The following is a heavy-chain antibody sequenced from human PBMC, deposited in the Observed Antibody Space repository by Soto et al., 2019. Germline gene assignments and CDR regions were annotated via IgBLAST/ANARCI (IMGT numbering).Heavy chain of an antibody. CDR3: ARDGGDCGYRLAYYYYIGMDV. J-gene: IGHJ6*02. V-gene: IGHV1-3*04. CDR2: INIGSGNT. Sequence: GASVKVSCKASGYAFSSYAMHWVRQAPGQRLKWMGWINIGSGNTEYSQNFQDRITITRDTSARTVYMELSGLRSEDTAVYYCARDGGDCGYRLAYYYYIGMDVWGQGTTVTVSS. D-gene: IGHD2-21*02. CDR1: GYAFSSYA.